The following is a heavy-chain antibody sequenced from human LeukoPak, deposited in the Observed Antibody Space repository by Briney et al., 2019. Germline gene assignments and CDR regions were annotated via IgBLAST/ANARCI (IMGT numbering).Heavy chain of an antibody. Sequence: ASVKVSCKASGYTFTGYYLHWVRQPPGQGLEWMGLITPNSGDTKYVQKFQGRVTMTRDTSISTVYMDVSRLRSDDTAVYYCARDDGYCSGGSCYSKSDSWGQGTLVTVSS. J-gene: IGHJ4*02. CDR2: ITPNSGDT. CDR3: ARDDGYCSGGSCYSKSDS. CDR1: GYTFTGYY. D-gene: IGHD2-15*01. V-gene: IGHV1-2*02.